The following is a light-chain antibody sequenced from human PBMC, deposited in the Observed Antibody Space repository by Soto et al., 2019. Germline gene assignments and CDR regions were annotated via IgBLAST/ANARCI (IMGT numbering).Light chain of an antibody. Sequence: EIVLTQSPGTLSLSPGERATLSCRASQSVSSSYLAWYQQKPGQAPRLLIYGASSRATGIPDRFSGSGSGKDFTLTISRLEPEDFAVYYCQQYGSLMYTFGQGTKLEIK. CDR3: QQYGSLMYT. J-gene: IGKJ2*01. CDR2: GAS. CDR1: QSVSSSY. V-gene: IGKV3-20*01.